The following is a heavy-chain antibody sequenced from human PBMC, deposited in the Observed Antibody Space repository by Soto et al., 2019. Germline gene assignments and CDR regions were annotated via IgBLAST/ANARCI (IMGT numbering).Heavy chain of an antibody. D-gene: IGHD2-2*01. V-gene: IGHV1-2*04. Sequence: ASVKVSCKASGYTFTGYYMHWVRQAPGQGLEWMGWINPNSGGTNYAQKFQGWVTMTRDTSISTAYMELSRLRSDDTAVYYCARSCSSTSCPNYYYYYGMDVWGQGTTVTV. CDR3: ARSCSSTSCPNYYYYYGMDV. CDR2: INPNSGGT. CDR1: GYTFTGYY. J-gene: IGHJ6*02.